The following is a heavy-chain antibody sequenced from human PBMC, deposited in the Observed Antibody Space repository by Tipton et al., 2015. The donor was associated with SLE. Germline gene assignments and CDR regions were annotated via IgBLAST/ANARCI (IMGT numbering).Heavy chain of an antibody. CDR1: GGSFSGYY. V-gene: IGHV4-34*01. D-gene: IGHD3-22*01. CDR2: INHSGST. Sequence: TLSLTCAVYGGSFSGYYWSWIRQPPGKGLEWIGEINHSGSTNYNPSLKSRVTISVDTSKNQFSLKLSSVTAADTAGYYCARGTAEAYYDSSGLGYFDYWGQGTLVTVSS. J-gene: IGHJ4*02. CDR3: ARGTAEAYYDSSGLGYFDY.